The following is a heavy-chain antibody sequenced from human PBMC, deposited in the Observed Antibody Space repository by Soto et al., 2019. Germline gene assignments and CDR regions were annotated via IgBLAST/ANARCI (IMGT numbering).Heavy chain of an antibody. D-gene: IGHD6-13*01. CDR3: ARGLAAGDY. J-gene: IGHJ4*02. V-gene: IGHV1-46*03. Sequence: QVQLVQSGAEVKNPGASVKVSCKASGYTFTNYYIHWVRQAPGQGLEWMAIINPNGGSTNYAQKFQGRVTLARNTFTSTVYMELSSLRSEETAIYYLARGLAAGDYGGPGTLGAVSS. CDR1: GYTFTNYY. CDR2: INPNGGST.